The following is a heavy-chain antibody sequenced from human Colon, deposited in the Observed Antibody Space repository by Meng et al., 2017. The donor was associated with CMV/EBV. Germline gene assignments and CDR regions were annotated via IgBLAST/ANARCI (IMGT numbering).Heavy chain of an antibody. CDR2: IFRTGTT. V-gene: IGHV4-30-4*01. D-gene: IGHD3-9*01. J-gene: IGHJ4*02. CDR1: GDSITSGDYY. Sequence: SGDSITSGDYYWTWIRQSQGKGLEWIGHIFRTGTTDHNPSLGSRVSMSIDTSKNQFSLSLTSVTAADTATYYCARDRDYFDTFGYLFWGQGALVTVSS. CDR3: ARDRDYFDTFGYLF.